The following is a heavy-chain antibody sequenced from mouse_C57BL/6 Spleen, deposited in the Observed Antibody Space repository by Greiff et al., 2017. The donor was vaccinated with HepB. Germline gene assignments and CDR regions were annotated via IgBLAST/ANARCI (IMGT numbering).Heavy chain of an antibody. CDR3: ARGGTAQAYYYAMDY. V-gene: IGHV1-9*01. J-gene: IGHJ4*01. D-gene: IGHD3-2*02. Sequence: VKVVESGAELMKPGASVKLSCKATGYTFTGYWIEWVKQRPGHGLEWIGEILPGSGSTNYNEKFKGKATFTADTSSNTAYMQLSSLTTEDSTIYYCARGGTAQAYYYAMDYWGQGTSVTVSS. CDR1: GYTFTGYW. CDR2: ILPGSGST.